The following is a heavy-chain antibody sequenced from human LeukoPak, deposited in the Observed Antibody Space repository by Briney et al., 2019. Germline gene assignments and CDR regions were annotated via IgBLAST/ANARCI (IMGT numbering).Heavy chain of an antibody. V-gene: IGHV3-48*03. CDR3: YQLGTFDI. CDR2: ISSSGSTI. J-gene: IGHJ3*02. D-gene: IGHD2-2*01. Sequence: GGSLRLSCAASGFTFSSYEMNWVRQAPGKGLEWVSYISSSGSTIYYADSVKGRFTISRENSKNTVYLQMNSLRPEDTAVYYCYQLGTFDIWGQGTMVTVSS. CDR1: GFTFSSYE.